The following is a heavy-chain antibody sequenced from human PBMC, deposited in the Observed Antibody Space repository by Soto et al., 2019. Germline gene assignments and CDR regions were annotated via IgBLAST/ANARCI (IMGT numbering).Heavy chain of an antibody. D-gene: IGHD4-17*01. J-gene: IGHJ2*01. CDR2: IYHSGST. Sequence: QVQLQESGPGLVKPSGTLSLTCAVSGGSISSSNWWSWVRQPPGKGLEWIGEIYHSGSTNYNPSLTSRVTISVDKSKNQFSLKLSSGTAAATAVYYCARHSLYGDYVSGWYFDLWGRGTLFTVSS. CDR3: ARHSLYGDYVSGWYFDL. CDR1: GGSISSSNW. V-gene: IGHV4-4*02.